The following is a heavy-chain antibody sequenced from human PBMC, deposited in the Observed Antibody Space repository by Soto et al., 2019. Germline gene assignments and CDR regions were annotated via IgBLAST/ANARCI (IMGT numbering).Heavy chain of an antibody. Sequence: GGSLRLSCAASGFIFRSHWMHWVRQAPGKGLVGVSHIGPDGSNIWEADSVQGRFTISRDNARNRLYLQMNSLRDEDTAIYYCVRDNNWSFDSWGQGILVTVSS. J-gene: IGHJ4*02. D-gene: IGHD1-1*01. CDR3: VRDNNWSFDS. CDR1: GFIFRSHW. V-gene: IGHV3-74*01. CDR2: IGPDGSNI.